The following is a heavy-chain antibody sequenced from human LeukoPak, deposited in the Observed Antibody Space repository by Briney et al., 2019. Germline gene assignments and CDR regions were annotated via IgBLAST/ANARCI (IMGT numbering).Heavy chain of an antibody. J-gene: IGHJ4*02. CDR1: GSIPFNSYS. V-gene: IGHV3-23*01. D-gene: IGHD6-19*01. CDR3: AKMQGCFDY. Sequence: PGGSLILSCAASGSIPFNSYSMSWVRQAPGKGLEWVSAITSSGETTYYADSVKGRFTISRDNSKNMVYLQMNSLRAEDAATYYCAKMQGCFDYWGQGSLVTVSS. CDR2: ITSSGETT.